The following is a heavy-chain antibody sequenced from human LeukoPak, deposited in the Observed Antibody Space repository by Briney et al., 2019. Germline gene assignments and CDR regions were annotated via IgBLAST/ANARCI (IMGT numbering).Heavy chain of an antibody. CDR1: GFTFRSYT. D-gene: IGHD2-15*01. Sequence: GGSLRLSCAASGFTFRSYTMSWVRQAPGKGLEWVSVINGGGDSTNYVDSVKGRFTISRDNSENTLYLQMNSLRAEDTAVYYCAKDGYCSGGSCYSYGMDVWGQGTTVTVSS. V-gene: IGHV3-23*01. CDR3: AKDGYCSGGSCYSYGMDV. CDR2: INGGGDST. J-gene: IGHJ6*02.